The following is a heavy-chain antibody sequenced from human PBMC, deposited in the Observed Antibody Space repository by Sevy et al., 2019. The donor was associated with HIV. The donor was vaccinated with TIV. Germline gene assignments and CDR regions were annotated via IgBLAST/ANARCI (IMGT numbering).Heavy chain of an antibody. Sequence: SETLSLTCTVSGGSINSDHWNWIRQPPGKGLEWIGYVYYTGGTNYNPSLKNRVTISIDRTKNQFSLKLTSVTAADTAVYYCARRNDFAIWGQGTMVTVSS. CDR1: GGSINSDH. J-gene: IGHJ3*02. V-gene: IGHV4-59*08. CDR3: ARRNDFAI. CDR2: VYYTGGT.